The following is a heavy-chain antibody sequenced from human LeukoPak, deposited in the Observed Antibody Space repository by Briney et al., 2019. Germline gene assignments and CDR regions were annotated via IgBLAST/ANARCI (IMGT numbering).Heavy chain of an antibody. CDR3: AKMENSGSFDY. CDR1: GFTVSSNY. CDR2: IDSGDNT. D-gene: IGHD3-10*01. J-gene: IGHJ4*02. Sequence: GGSLRLTCAASGFTVSSNYMSWVRQAPGKGLEWVSVIDSGDNTYYADSVKGRFTISRDNSKNTLYLQMNSLRAEDTAIYYCAKMENSGSFDYWGQGTLVTVSS. V-gene: IGHV3-53*01.